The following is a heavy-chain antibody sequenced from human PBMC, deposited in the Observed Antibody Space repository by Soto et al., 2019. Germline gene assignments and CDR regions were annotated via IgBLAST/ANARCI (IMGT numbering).Heavy chain of an antibody. D-gene: IGHD4-17*01. CDR1: GFSLSNYD. J-gene: IGHJ4*02. CDR3: VKDHLMNTVTTGGY. V-gene: IGHV3-30*18. CDR2: ISYHGRDE. Sequence: QVQLVESGGGVVQPGRSLRLSCAASGFSLSNYDMHWVRQAPGKGLEWVAVISYHGRDEYYADSVKGRFTISRDTSKNTLYLQMNTLRPEDTAVYYCVKDHLMNTVTTGGYWGQGTLVTVSS.